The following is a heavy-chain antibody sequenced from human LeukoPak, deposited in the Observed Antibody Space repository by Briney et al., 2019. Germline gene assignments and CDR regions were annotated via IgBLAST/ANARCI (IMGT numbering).Heavy chain of an antibody. CDR2: ISYDGSNK. CDR1: GFTFSSYA. J-gene: IGHJ4*02. Sequence: GGSLRLSCAASGFTFSSYAMHWVRQAPGKGLEWVAVISYDGSNKYYADSVKGRFTISRDNSKNTLYLQMNSLRAEDTAVYYCAKDCGGSSPYYFDYWGQGTLVTVSS. V-gene: IGHV3-30*04. D-gene: IGHD1-26*01. CDR3: AKDCGGSSPYYFDY.